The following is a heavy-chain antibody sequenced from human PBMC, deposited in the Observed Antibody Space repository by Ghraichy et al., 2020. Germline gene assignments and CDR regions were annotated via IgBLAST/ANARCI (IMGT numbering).Heavy chain of an antibody. CDR2: INPNSGGT. V-gene: IGHV1-2*02. Sequence: ASVKVSCKASGYTFTGYYMHWVRQAPGQGLEWMGWINPNSGGTNYAQKFQGRVTMTRDTSISTAYMELSRLRSDDTAVYYCAIEGDCGGDCYPFDYWGQGTLVTVSS. CDR1: GYTFTGYY. CDR3: AIEGDCGGDCYPFDY. J-gene: IGHJ4*02. D-gene: IGHD2-21*02.